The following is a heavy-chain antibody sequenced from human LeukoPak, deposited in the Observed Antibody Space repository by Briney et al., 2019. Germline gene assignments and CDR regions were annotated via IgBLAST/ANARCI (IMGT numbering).Heavy chain of an antibody. J-gene: IGHJ4*02. Sequence: GGSLRLSCAASGFTFNDYALNWVRQAPGKGLEWVSGISGSGGSTYYADSVKGRFTISRDNSKNTLYLQMNSLRAEDTAIYYCATYRQVLLPFESWGQGTLVTVSS. V-gene: IGHV3-23*01. CDR2: ISGSGGST. D-gene: IGHD2-8*02. CDR3: ATYRQVLLPFES. CDR1: GFTFNDYA.